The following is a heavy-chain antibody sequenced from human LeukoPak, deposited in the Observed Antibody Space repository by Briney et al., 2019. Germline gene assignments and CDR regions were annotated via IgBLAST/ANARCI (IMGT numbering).Heavy chain of an antibody. D-gene: IGHD5-18*01. Sequence: PGGSLRLSCAASGFSLSIYGMHWVRQVPGKGLEWVAVIWYDGSNKYYADSVKGRFTISRDNSKNTLYLQMNSLRAEDTAVYYCARDFEFTTEDTFASPDYWGQGTLVTVSS. V-gene: IGHV3-33*01. J-gene: IGHJ4*02. CDR2: IWYDGSNK. CDR3: ARDFEFTTEDTFASPDY. CDR1: GFSLSIYG.